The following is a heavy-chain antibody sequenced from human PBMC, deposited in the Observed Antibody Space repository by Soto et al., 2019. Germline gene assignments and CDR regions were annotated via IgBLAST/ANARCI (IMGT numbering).Heavy chain of an antibody. V-gene: IGHV3-23*01. D-gene: IGHD6-19*01. CDR1: GFTFSSYA. J-gene: IGHJ6*03. Sequence: GGSLRLSCAASGFTFSSYAMSWVRQAPGKGLEWVSAISGSGGSTYYADSVKGRFTISRDNSKNTLYLQMNSLRAEETAVYYCAKARIKQWPNYYYYYMDVWGKGTTVTVSS. CDR2: ISGSGGST. CDR3: AKARIKQWPNYYYYYMDV.